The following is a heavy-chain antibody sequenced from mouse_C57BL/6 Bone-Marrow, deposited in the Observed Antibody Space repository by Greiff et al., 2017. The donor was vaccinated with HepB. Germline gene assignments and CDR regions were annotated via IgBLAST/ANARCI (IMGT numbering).Heavy chain of an antibody. Sequence: QVQLQQSGAELVRPGTSVKLSCKASGYTFTSYWMHWVKQRPGQGLEWIGVIDPSDSYTNYNQKFKGKATLTVDTSSSTAYMQLSSLTSEDSAVYYCARRGLPRFDYWGQGTTLTVSS. J-gene: IGHJ2*01. D-gene: IGHD2-4*01. CDR3: ARRGLPRFDY. V-gene: IGHV1-59*01. CDR2: IDPSDSYT. CDR1: GYTFTSYW.